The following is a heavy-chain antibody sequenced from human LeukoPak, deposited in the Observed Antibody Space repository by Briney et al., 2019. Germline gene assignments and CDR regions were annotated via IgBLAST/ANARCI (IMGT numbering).Heavy chain of an antibody. CDR1: GYTFTSYY. CDR3: ARSNYVGPPSDY. D-gene: IGHD1-7*01. Sequence: ASVKVSCKASGYTFTSYYMHWVRQAPGQGLEWMGIINPSGGSTSYAQKFQGRVTMTRDTSTSTVYMELSSLRSEDTAVYYCARSNYVGPPSDYWGQGTLVTASS. J-gene: IGHJ4*02. V-gene: IGHV1-46*01. CDR2: INPSGGST.